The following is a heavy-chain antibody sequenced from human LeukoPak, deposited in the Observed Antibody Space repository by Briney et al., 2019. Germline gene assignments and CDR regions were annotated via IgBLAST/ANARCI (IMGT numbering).Heavy chain of an antibody. Sequence: SQTLSLTCTVSGGSISSGDYYWSWIRQPPGKGLEGIGYIYYSGSTYYNPSRKSRVTISVDTSKTQFSLKLSSVTAADTAVYYCARRPDCSSTSCYSFWFDPWGQGTLVTVSS. CDR1: GGSISSGDYY. J-gene: IGHJ5*02. CDR2: IYYSGST. V-gene: IGHV4-30-4*08. D-gene: IGHD2-2*02. CDR3: ARRPDCSSTSCYSFWFDP.